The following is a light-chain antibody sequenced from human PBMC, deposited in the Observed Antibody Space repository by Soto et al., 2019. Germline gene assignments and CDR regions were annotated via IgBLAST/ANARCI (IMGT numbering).Light chain of an antibody. Sequence: QSVLTQPPSASGTPGQRVTISCSGSNSNIGSNKVNWYQQLPGTAPKLLIYTSNQRPSGVPDRFSGSKSGTSASLAISGLQSEDEADYYCATWDDSLHGYVFGTGTKVTDL. V-gene: IGLV1-44*01. CDR3: ATWDDSLHGYV. CDR1: NSNIGSNK. J-gene: IGLJ1*01. CDR2: TSN.